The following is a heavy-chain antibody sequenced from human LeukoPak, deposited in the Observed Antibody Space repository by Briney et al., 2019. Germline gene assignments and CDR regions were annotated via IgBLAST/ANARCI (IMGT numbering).Heavy chain of an antibody. CDR2: IWYDGSNK. Sequence: PGGSLRLSCAASGFTFSSYGMHWVRQAPGKGLEWVAVIWYDGSNKYYADSVKGRFTISRDNSKNTLYLQMNSLRAEDTAVYYCARDYSGSYHYTFDYWGQGTLVTVSS. CDR1: GFTFSSYG. J-gene: IGHJ4*02. V-gene: IGHV3-33*01. CDR3: ARDYSGSYHYTFDY. D-gene: IGHD1-26*01.